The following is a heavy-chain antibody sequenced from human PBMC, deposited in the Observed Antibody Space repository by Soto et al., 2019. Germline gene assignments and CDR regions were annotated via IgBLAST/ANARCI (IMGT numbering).Heavy chain of an antibody. V-gene: IGHV5-10-1*01. Sequence: GESLKISCKGSGYSFTSYWISWVRQMPGKGLEWMGRIDPSDSYTNYSPSFQGHVTISADKSISTAYLQWSSLKASDTAMYYCASLSIAAAGGDYYYYGMDVWGQGTTVTVS. CDR1: GYSFTSYW. CDR3: ASLSIAAAGGDYYYYGMDV. J-gene: IGHJ6*02. CDR2: IDPSDSYT. D-gene: IGHD6-13*01.